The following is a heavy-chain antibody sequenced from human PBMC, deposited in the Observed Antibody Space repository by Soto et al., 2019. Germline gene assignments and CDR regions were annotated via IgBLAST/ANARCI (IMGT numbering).Heavy chain of an antibody. J-gene: IGHJ6*02. Sequence: SETLSLTCTVSGGSISSGDYYWSWIRQPPGKGLEWIGYIYYSGSTYYNPSLKSRVTISVDTSKNQFSLKLSSVTAADTAVYYCARARITMVRGVISAPNYYYYGMDVWGQGTTVTVSS. V-gene: IGHV4-30-4*01. CDR2: IYYSGST. CDR3: ARARITMVRGVISAPNYYYYGMDV. CDR1: GGSISSGDYY. D-gene: IGHD3-10*01.